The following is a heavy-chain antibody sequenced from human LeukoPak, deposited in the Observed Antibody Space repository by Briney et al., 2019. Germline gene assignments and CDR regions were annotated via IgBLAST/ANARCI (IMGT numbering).Heavy chain of an antibody. V-gene: IGHV5-10-1*01. CDR2: IDPSDSYT. J-gene: IGHJ4*02. CDR3: ARRAEDSSVWHVTAY. CDR1: GYSFTTYW. D-gene: IGHD6-19*01. Sequence: GESLRISCKGSGYSFTTYWINWVRQMPGKGLEWMGRIDPSDSYTTYSPSFQGHVTISADKSISTAYLQWTSLRASDTAMYYCARRAEDSSVWHVTAYWGQGTLVTVSS.